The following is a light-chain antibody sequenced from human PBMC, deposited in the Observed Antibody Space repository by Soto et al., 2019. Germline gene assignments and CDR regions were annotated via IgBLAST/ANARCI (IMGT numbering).Light chain of an antibody. CDR2: GAS. CDR3: QQYNKWPPLT. J-gene: IGKJ4*01. CDR1: QSVGTN. V-gene: IGKV3-15*01. Sequence: EVVMTQSPATQSVSPGERATLSCRASQSVGTNLAWYQQKPGQAPRLLIYGASTRATGIPARFSGSGSGTEFTLTISSLQSEDVAVYYCQQYNKWPPLTFGRGTKVEIK.